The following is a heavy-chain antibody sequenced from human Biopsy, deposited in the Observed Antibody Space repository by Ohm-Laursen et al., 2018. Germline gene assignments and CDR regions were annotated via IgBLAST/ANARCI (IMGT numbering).Heavy chain of an antibody. CDR2: IWSDGNNK. CDR3: AGDAEEFDSSGPRFDS. Sequence: SLRLSCTASGFTFSRHGMHWVRQAPGKGLEWVAVIWSDGNNKYYADSVKGRFTISRDTSRNTLYMQMNSLRVEDTALYYCAGDAEEFDSSGPRFDSWGQGILVTVSS. J-gene: IGHJ4*02. D-gene: IGHD3-22*01. V-gene: IGHV3-33*01. CDR1: GFTFSRHG.